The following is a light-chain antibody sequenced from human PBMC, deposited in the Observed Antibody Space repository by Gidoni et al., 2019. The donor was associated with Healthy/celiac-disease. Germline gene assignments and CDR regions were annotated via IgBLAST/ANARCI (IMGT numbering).Light chain of an antibody. J-gene: IGKJ1*01. CDR2: GAS. CDR1: QAVSNSY. V-gene: IGKV3-20*01. Sequence: ESVLTQSPGTLSLSPGERATLSCRASQAVSNSYLAWYVQKPGQAHRLLIYGASNRATGTPDRFSGSGSGTDFTLTISRLEPEDFATYYCQQYGSSSGAFGQGTKVEIK. CDR3: QQYGSSSGA.